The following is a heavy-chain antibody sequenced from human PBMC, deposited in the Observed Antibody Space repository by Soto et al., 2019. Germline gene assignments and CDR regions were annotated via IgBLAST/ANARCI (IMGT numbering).Heavy chain of an antibody. CDR1: GGSISSYY. J-gene: IGHJ5*02. D-gene: IGHD6-13*01. Sequence: SETLSLTCTVSGGSISSYYWSCIRQPPGKGLEWIGYIYYSGSTNYNPSLKSRVTISVDTSKNQFSLKLSSVTAADTAVYYCARDQGSSSCYNWFDPWGQGTLVTVSS. CDR2: IYYSGST. V-gene: IGHV4-59*01. CDR3: ARDQGSSSCYNWFDP.